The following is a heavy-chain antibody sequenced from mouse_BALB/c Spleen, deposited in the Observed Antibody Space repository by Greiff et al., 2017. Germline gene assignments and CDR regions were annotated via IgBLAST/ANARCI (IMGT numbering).Heavy chain of an antibody. CDR1: GFTFSSFG. CDR3: ARWNGYYPPRAMDY. CDR2: ISSGSSTI. J-gene: IGHJ4*01. Sequence: EVKLVESGGGLVQPGGSRKLSCAASGFTFSSFGMHWVRQAPEKGLEWVAYISSGSSTIYYADTVKGRFTISRDNPKNTLFLQMTSLRSEDTAMYYCARWNGYYPPRAMDYWGQGTSVTVSS. D-gene: IGHD2-3*01. V-gene: IGHV5-17*02.